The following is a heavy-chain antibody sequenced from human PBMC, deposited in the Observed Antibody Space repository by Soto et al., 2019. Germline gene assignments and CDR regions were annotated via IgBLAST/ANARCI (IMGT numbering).Heavy chain of an antibody. CDR1: GFTFSSFW. CDR2: IKEDGSEK. V-gene: IGHV3-7*03. Sequence: EVQLVESGGGLVQPGGSLRLSCAASGFTFSSFWMSWVRQVPGKGLEWMANIKEDGSEKYYVDSVKGRFTISRDDAKNSLYLQMNSLRVEDTAVFYCARGRSDGMDVWGQGTTVTVSS. D-gene: IGHD3-10*01. CDR3: ARGRSDGMDV. J-gene: IGHJ6*02.